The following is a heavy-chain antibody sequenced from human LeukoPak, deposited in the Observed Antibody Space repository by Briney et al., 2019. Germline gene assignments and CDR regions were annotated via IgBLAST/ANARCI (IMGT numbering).Heavy chain of an antibody. CDR1: GFTFSSYA. CDR3: ARDKHNSGWNYLDP. Sequence: PGGSLRLSCAASGFTFSSYAMSWVRQAPGKGLEWISYISNSGTTISYADSVKGRFTISRDNAKNSLYLQMNSLRDEDTAVYFCARDKHNSGWNYLDPWGQGILVTVSS. V-gene: IGHV3-48*02. D-gene: IGHD1-7*01. J-gene: IGHJ5*02. CDR2: ISNSGTTI.